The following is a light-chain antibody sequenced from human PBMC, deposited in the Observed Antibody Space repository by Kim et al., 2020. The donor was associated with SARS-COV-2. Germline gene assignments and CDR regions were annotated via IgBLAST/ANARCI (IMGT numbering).Light chain of an antibody. CDR1: SSDVGANKY. V-gene: IGLV2-14*04. CDR2: DVS. J-gene: IGLJ3*02. CDR3: SSYTSRNTRV. Sequence: GQSMTIACTGSSSDVGANKYVFWYQQHPGEAPKIRIYDVSNRPSGVSNRFSGCKSGNTASLTISGLQAEDEADYYCSSYTSRNTRVFGGGTKVTVL.